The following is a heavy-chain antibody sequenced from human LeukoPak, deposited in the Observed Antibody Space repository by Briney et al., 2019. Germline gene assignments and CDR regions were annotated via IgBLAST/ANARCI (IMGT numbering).Heavy chain of an antibody. D-gene: IGHD5-18*01. CDR2: ISAYNGNT. CDR3: ARVDLMRGTAMVNFDY. CDR1: GYTFTSYG. J-gene: IGHJ4*02. V-gene: IGHV1-18*01. Sequence: GASVKVSCKASGYTFTSYGISWVRQAPGQGLEWMGWISAYNGNTNYAQKLQGRVTMTTDTSTSTAYMELRSLRSDDTAVYYCARVDLMRGTAMVNFDYWGQGTLVTVSS.